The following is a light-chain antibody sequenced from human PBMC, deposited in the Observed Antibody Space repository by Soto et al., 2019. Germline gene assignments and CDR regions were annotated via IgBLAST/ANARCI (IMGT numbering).Light chain of an antibody. CDR2: DAS. J-gene: IGKJ5*01. CDR1: QSVSTY. V-gene: IGKV3-11*01. Sequence: EIVLTQSPATLSLSPGERATLSCRASQSVSTYLGWYQQKPGQAPRLLIYDASNRATGIPARFSGSGSGTDLTLTISSLEPEDFAVYYCQQRSNWITFGKGTRLEIK. CDR3: QQRSNWIT.